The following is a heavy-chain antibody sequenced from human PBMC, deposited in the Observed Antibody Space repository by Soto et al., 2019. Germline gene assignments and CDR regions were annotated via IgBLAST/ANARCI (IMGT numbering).Heavy chain of an antibody. CDR1: GGTFSSYA. CDR3: ARDEQKIAARLGYYYYYGMDV. D-gene: IGHD6-6*01. J-gene: IGHJ6*02. CDR2: IIPIFGTA. Sequence: QVQLVQSGAEVKKPGSSVKVSCKASGGTFSSYAISWVRQAPGQGLEWMGGIIPIFGTANYAQKFQGRVTITADESTSTAYMELSSLRSEDTAVYYCARDEQKIAARLGYYYYYGMDVWGQGTTVTVSS. V-gene: IGHV1-69*01.